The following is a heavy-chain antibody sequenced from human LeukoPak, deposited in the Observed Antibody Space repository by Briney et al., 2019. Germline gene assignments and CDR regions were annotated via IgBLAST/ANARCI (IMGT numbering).Heavy chain of an antibody. J-gene: IGHJ6*02. CDR2: VKQDGSET. V-gene: IGHV3-7*01. CDR1: GFTFSNYW. CDR3: ARVYYYAMDV. Sequence: GGSLRLSCAASGFTFSNYWMSWVRQAPGKGLEWVANVKQDGSETYYVDSVKGRLTISRDNAKNSLYLQMNRLRAEDTAVYYCARVYYYAMDVWGQGTTVTVSS.